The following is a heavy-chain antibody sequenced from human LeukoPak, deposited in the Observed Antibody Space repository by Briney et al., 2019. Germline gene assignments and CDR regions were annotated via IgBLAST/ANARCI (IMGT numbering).Heavy chain of an antibody. V-gene: IGHV3-23*01. Sequence: GGSLRLSCAASGFTFSSYAMSWVRQAPGKGLEWVSAISGSGGSTYYADSVKGRFTISRDNSKNTLYLQMNSLRAEDTAVYYCARSEYYDSSGYPLDWGQGTLVTVSS. CDR2: ISGSGGST. CDR3: ARSEYYDSSGYPLD. D-gene: IGHD3-22*01. CDR1: GFTFSSYA. J-gene: IGHJ4*02.